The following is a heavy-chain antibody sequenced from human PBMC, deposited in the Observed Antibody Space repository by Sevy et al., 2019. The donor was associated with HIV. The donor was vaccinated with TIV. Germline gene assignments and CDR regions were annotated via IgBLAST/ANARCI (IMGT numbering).Heavy chain of an antibody. Sequence: GGSLRLSCSASGFAFSAYWMVWVRQAPGKGLEWVSYISSSSSTIYYADSVKGRFSISRDNAKNSLYLQMNSLRDEDTAVYYCARTTYYYGSGSYKYFDYWGQGTLVTVSS. J-gene: IGHJ4*02. CDR1: GFAFSAYW. CDR2: ISSSSSTI. D-gene: IGHD3-10*01. CDR3: ARTTYYYGSGSYKYFDY. V-gene: IGHV3-48*02.